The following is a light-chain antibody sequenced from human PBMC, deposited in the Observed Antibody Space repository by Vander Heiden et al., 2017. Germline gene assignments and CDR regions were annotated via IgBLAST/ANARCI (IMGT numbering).Light chain of an antibody. Sequence: SYELTQSPSVSVSPGQTTTITCSGDKLGDKYVSWYQKKPGQPPVLLIYQDKNRPSGIPERFSASNSGNTATLTISGSQAIDEADYYCLTWDTSTAVFGGGTKLTVL. J-gene: IGLJ2*01. V-gene: IGLV3-1*01. CDR2: QDK. CDR1: KLGDKY. CDR3: LTWDTSTAV.